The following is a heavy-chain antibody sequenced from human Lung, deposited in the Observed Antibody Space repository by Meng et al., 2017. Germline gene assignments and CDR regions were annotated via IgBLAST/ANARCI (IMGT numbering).Heavy chain of an antibody. CDR1: GFTFSSYS. J-gene: IGHJ4*02. V-gene: IGHV3-21*01. D-gene: IGHD2-15*01. Sequence: EVQLVESGGGLVKPGGSLRLACAASGFTFSSYSMNGVCQAPGKGREWVSSISSSSAYADSVKGRFTISRDNAKNSLYLQMNSLRAEDTAVYYCARGRVVVDATPSDYWGQGTLVTVSS. CDR2: ISSSSA. CDR3: ARGRVVVDATPSDY.